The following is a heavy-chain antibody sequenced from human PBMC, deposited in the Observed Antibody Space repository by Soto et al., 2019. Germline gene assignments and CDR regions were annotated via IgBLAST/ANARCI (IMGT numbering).Heavy chain of an antibody. V-gene: IGHV5-51*01. CDR3: ARQHPLASSAWYN. D-gene: IGHD6-19*01. CDR2: IYAGDSGT. J-gene: IGHJ4*02. CDR1: GYSFSDYW. Sequence: GESLKISCKGSGYSFSDYWIGWVRQMPGKGLEFMGTIYAGDSGTRYSPSFEGQVTMSVDKSISTVYLHWTSLKASDTAMYYCARQHPLASSAWYNWGQGTLVTVSS.